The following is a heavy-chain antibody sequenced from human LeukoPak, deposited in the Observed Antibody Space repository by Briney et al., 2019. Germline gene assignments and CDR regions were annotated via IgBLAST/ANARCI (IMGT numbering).Heavy chain of an antibody. CDR1: GFTFNNYP. Sequence: GGSLRLSCLASGFTFNNYPMTWVRQAPGKGLEWVSAISENGGDRKYAASVKGRFTISRDNSKNTLYLQMNSLRAEDTAVYYCARDRWVPPVYGMDVWGQGTTVAVSS. CDR2: ISENGGDR. V-gene: IGHV3-23*01. D-gene: IGHD4-23*01. CDR3: ARDRWVPPVYGMDV. J-gene: IGHJ6*02.